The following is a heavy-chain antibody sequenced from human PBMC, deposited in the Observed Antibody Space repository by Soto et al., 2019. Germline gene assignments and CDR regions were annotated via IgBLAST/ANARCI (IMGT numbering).Heavy chain of an antibody. Sequence: SVKVSCKASGYTFTSYDINWVRQAPGQGLEWMGGIIPIFGTANYAQKFQGRVTITADESTSTAYMELSSLRSEDTAVYHCARGGSGGSYGPYYYYYYGMDVWGQGTTVTVSS. D-gene: IGHD1-26*01. CDR3: ARGGSGGSYGPYYYYYYGMDV. CDR2: IIPIFGTA. J-gene: IGHJ6*02. CDR1: GYTFTSYD. V-gene: IGHV1-69*13.